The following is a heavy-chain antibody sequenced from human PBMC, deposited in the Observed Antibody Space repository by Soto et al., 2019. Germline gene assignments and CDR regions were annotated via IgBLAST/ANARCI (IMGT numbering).Heavy chain of an antibody. CDR3: ARDIESVTAKHFFYYYAMDV. D-gene: IGHD2-8*01. CDR1: GSTFSNYG. CDR2: VSANNGHT. Sequence: ASVKVSCKASGSTFSNYGLNWVRQAPGQGLEWMGWVSANNGHTNYAQNLQGRVSMTTDTSTSTAYMELRGLTFDDTAVYYCARDIESVTAKHFFYYYAMDVWGQGTTVTVSS. V-gene: IGHV1-18*01. J-gene: IGHJ6*02.